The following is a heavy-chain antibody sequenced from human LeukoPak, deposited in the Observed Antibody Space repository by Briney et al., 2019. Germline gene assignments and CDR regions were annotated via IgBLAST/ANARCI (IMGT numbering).Heavy chain of an antibody. V-gene: IGHV3-23*01. CDR3: AKGHTTGATSPSAFDI. CDR1: GFTFSSYA. J-gene: IGHJ3*02. CDR2: ISGSGGIT. D-gene: IGHD1-26*01. Sequence: GGSLRLSCAASGFTFSSYAMSWVRQAPGKGLEWVSDISGSGGITHYADSVKGRFTISRDNSKNTLYLQMNSLRAEDTAVYYCAKGHTTGATSPSAFDIWSQGTMVTVSS.